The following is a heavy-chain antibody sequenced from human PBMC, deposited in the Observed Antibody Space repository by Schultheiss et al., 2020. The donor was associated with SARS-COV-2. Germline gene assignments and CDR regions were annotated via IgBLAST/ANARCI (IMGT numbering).Heavy chain of an antibody. J-gene: IGHJ4*02. D-gene: IGHD2-15*01. CDR3: ARGHEVEDQDY. Sequence: SETLSLTCTVSGGSISSYYWSWIRQPPGKGLEWIGYIYYSGSTNYNPSLKSRVTISVDTSKNQFSLKLSSVTAADTAVYYCARGHEVEDQDYWGQGTLVTVSS. V-gene: IGHV4-59*01. CDR2: IYYSGST. CDR1: GGSISSYY.